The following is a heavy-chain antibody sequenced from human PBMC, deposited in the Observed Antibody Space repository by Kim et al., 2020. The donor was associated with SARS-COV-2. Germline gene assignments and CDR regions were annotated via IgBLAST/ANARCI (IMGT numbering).Heavy chain of an antibody. D-gene: IGHD3-10*01. Sequence: SETLSLTCAVYGGSFSGYYWSWIRQPPGKGLEWIGEINHSGSTNYNPSLKSRVSISVDTSKNQFSLKLSSVTAADTAVYYCARGRDSGSYVSAVPTGSEFDYWGQGTLVTVSS. CDR3: ARGRDSGSYVSAVPTGSEFDY. CDR1: GGSFSGYY. V-gene: IGHV4-34*01. J-gene: IGHJ4*02. CDR2: INHSGST.